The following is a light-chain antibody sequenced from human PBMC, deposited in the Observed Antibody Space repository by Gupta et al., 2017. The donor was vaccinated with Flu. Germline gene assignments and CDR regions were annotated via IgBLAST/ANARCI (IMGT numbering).Light chain of an antibody. CDR1: DIGTYNL. CDR3: CSYAGSNTFV. J-gene: IGLJ1*01. CDR2: EAT. V-gene: IGLV2-23*01. Sequence: DIGTYNLVSWYQQSPGEAPKLIIYEATKRPSGVSNRFSGSNSGITASLTISGLQSEDEAHYYCCSYAGSNTFVFGSGTKVNVL.